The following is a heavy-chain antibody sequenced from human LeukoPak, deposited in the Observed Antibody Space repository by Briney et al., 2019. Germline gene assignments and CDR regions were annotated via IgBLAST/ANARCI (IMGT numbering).Heavy chain of an antibody. D-gene: IGHD3-10*01. J-gene: IGHJ6*02. CDR1: GFTFSSYW. CDR3: ARDLERITMVRGVIYYYYYGMDV. CDR2: INSDGSST. Sequence: PGGSLRLSCAASGFTFSSYWMHWVRQAPGKGLVWVSRINSDGSSTSYADSVKGRFTISRDNAKNTLYLQMNSLRAEDTAVYYCARDLERITMVRGVIYYYYYGMDVWGQGNPGHRLL. V-gene: IGHV3-74*01.